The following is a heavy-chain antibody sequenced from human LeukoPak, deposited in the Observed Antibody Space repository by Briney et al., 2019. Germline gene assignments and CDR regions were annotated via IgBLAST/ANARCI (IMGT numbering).Heavy chain of an antibody. J-gene: IGHJ4*02. Sequence: AGGSLRLSCAASVFTFSKYWMLGVRHAPGGGVESGSRIKTDGTVTSYGDSVKGRFTVSRQNPDNTIFLQMNSVRDEDTAVYYCARKQWLAPPPDSWGEGPPVTVPS. CDR3: ARKQWLAPPPDS. CDR1: VFTFSKYW. D-gene: IGHD6-19*01. V-gene: IGHV3-74*01. CDR2: IKTDGTVT.